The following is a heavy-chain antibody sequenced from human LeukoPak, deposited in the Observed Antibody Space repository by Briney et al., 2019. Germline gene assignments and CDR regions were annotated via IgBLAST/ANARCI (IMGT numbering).Heavy chain of an antibody. D-gene: IGHD3-10*01. CDR3: ARGATMGLLLWFGEFHFDY. CDR2: ISAYNGNT. CDR1: GYTFTSYG. V-gene: IGHV1-18*01. Sequence: ASGKVSCKASGYTFTSYGISWVRQAPGQGLEWMGWISAYNGNTNYAHKLQGRVTMTTDTSTSTAYMELRSLRYDDTAVYYCARGATMGLLLWFGEFHFDYWGQGTLITVSS. J-gene: IGHJ4*02.